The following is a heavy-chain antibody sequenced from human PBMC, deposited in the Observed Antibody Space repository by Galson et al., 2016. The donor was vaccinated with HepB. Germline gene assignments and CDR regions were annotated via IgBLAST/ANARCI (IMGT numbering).Heavy chain of an antibody. J-gene: IGHJ4*02. Sequence: SLRLSCAASGFTFSNAWMNWVRQAPGKGLEWVGRIKSKSDGGTTDYAAPVKGRFTVSRDDSKNTLYLQMNSLKTEDTAVYYCTTDGSHYYDNMRYWGQGTLVTVSS. V-gene: IGHV3-15*07. CDR1: GFTFSNAW. CDR3: TTDGSHYYDNMRY. D-gene: IGHD3-22*01. CDR2: IKSKSDGGTT.